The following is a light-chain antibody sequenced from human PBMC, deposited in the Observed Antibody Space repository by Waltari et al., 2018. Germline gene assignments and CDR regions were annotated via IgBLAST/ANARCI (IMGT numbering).Light chain of an antibody. J-gene: IGLJ1*01. CDR3: SSYTGSVTLFV. CDR2: EVT. V-gene: IGLV2-14*01. CDR1: SSDVGTYDT. Sequence: QSALTQPASVSGSPGQSITISCTGTSSDVGTYDTVSWYQQRPGKAPEVIMYEVTMGPSGYSHRFSGSKSANPASLTISGLQAEDEADYYCSSYTGSVTLFVFGTGTRVTVL.